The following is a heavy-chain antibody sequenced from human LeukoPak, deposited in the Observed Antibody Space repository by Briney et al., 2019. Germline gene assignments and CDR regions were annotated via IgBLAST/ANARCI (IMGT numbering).Heavy chain of an antibody. J-gene: IGHJ3*02. Sequence: TSETLSLTCTVSGGSISSYYWSWIRQPPGKGLEWIGYIYYSGSTNYNPSLKSRVTISVDTSKNQFSLKLSSVTAADTAVYYCARDSRLDDAFDIWGQGTMVTVSS. CDR2: IYYSGST. CDR3: ARDSRLDDAFDI. CDR1: GGSISSYY. V-gene: IGHV4-59*12.